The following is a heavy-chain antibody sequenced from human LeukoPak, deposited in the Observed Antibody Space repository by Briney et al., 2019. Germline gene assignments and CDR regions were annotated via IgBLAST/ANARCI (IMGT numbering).Heavy chain of an antibody. CDR3: ARYYFVP. J-gene: IGHJ5*02. V-gene: IGHV4-34*01. CDR1: GGSFSGYY. D-gene: IGHD3-10*01. CDR2: INHSGST. Sequence: SETLSFTCAVYGGSFSGYYWSWLRQPPGKGLEWIGEINHSGSTNYNHSLKSRVTISVDTSKNQFSLKLSSVTAAHTAVYYCARYYFVPWGQGTMVTVSS.